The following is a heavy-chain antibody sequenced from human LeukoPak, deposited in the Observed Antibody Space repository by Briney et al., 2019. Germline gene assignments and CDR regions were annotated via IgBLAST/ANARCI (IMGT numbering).Heavy chain of an antibody. CDR2: IYPGDSDT. Sequence: GASLKISCTGSGYSFTSYWIGWVRQTPGKGRECMRIIYPGDSDTRYSPSFQGQVTISADKSISTAYLQWSSLKASDTAMYYCARVAAVYNWFDPWGQGTLVTVSS. D-gene: IGHD6-13*01. J-gene: IGHJ5*02. CDR3: ARVAAVYNWFDP. CDR1: GYSFTSYW. V-gene: IGHV5-51*01.